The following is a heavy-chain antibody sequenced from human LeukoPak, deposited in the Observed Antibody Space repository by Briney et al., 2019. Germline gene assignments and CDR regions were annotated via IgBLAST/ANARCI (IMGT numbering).Heavy chain of an antibody. CDR1: GGSIRSHY. Sequence: PSETLSLTCTVSGGSIRSHYGSWVRQPPGKGLEWIGYIYYSGNTNYNPSLKSRVTISVDTSNDQFSLKLSSVTAADTAVYYCARGGDGYNYAVDSWGQGTLVTVSS. V-gene: IGHV4-59*11. CDR3: ARGGDGYNYAVDS. D-gene: IGHD5-24*01. J-gene: IGHJ4*02. CDR2: IYYSGNT.